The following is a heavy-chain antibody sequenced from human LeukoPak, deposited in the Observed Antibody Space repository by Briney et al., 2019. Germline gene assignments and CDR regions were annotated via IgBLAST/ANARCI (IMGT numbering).Heavy chain of an antibody. Sequence: KPSETLSLTCTVSGGSISSYYWSWIRQPAGKGLEWIGRIYTSGSTNYNPSLKSRVTMSVDTSKNQLSPILSSVTAADTAVYYCARQQLAGGYYYYAMDVWGQGTTVTVSS. CDR2: IYTSGST. CDR3: ARQQLAGGYYYYAMDV. CDR1: GGSISSYY. D-gene: IGHD6-13*01. V-gene: IGHV4-4*07. J-gene: IGHJ6*02.